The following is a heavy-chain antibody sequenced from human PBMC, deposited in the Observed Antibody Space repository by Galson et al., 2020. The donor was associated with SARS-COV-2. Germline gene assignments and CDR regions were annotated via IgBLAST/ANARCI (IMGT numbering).Heavy chain of an antibody. CDR1: GYTLTELS. D-gene: IGHD3-22*01. CDR2: FDPEDGET. J-gene: IGHJ5*02. V-gene: IGHV1-24*01. CDR3: ATATPITMTGWFDP. Sequence: ASVKVSCKVSGYTLTELSMHWVRQAPGKGLEWMGGFDPEDGETIYEQKFQGRVTMTEDTSTDTAYMELSSLRSEDTAVYYCATATPITMTGWFDPWGQGTLVTVTS.